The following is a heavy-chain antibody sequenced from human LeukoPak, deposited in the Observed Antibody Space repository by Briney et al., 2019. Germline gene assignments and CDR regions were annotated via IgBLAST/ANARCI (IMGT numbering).Heavy chain of an antibody. D-gene: IGHD3-16*01. CDR2: INHSGST. Sequence: SETLSLTCAVYGGSFSGYYWSWIRQPPGKGLEWIGEINHSGSTNYNPSLKSRVTISVDTSKNQFSLKLSSVTAADTAVYYCARDANYHDSDAYYDALEIWGQGTLVTVSS. V-gene: IGHV4-34*01. J-gene: IGHJ3*02. CDR1: GGSFSGYY. CDR3: ARDANYHDSDAYYDALEI.